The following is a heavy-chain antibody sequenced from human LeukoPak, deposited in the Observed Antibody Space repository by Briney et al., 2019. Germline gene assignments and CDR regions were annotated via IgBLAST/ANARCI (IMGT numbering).Heavy chain of an antibody. D-gene: IGHD3-22*01. V-gene: IGHV3-30*18. CDR1: GFTFSSYG. Sequence: GGSLRLSCAASGFTFSSYGMHWVRQAPGKGLEWVAVISYDGSNKYYADSVKGRFTISRDNSKNTLYLQMNSLRAEHTAVYYCAKVEPYYYDSSGLDYWGQGTLVTVSS. CDR3: AKVEPYYYDSSGLDY. CDR2: ISYDGSNK. J-gene: IGHJ4*02.